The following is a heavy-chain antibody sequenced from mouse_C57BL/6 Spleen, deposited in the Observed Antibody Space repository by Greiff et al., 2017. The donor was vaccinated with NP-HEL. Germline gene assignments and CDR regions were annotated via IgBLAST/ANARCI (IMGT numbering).Heavy chain of an antibody. CDR3: ARGGVYALDY. CDR2: ISSGSSTI. CDR1: GFTFSDYG. Sequence: EVHLVESGGGLVKPGGSLKLSCAASGFTFSDYGMHWVRQAPEKGLEWVAYISSGSSTIYYADTVKGRFTISRDNAKNTLFLQMTSLRSEDTAMYYCARGGVYALDYWGQGTTLTVSS. D-gene: IGHD1-3*01. J-gene: IGHJ2*01. V-gene: IGHV5-17*01.